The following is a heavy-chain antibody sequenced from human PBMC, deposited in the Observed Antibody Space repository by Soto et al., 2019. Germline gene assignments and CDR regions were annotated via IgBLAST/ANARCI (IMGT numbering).Heavy chain of an antibody. CDR1: GFTFSSYS. CDR2: ISSSSTTI. V-gene: IGHV3-48*02. D-gene: IGHD6-13*01. CDR3: ARGRIVAASKLYGMDV. Sequence: GGSLRLSCSASGFTFSSYSMNWVRQAPGKGLEWVSYISSSSTTIYHADSVKGRFTISRDNAKNSLFLQTDSLSDEDTAVHYCARGRIVAASKLYGMDVWGQGNTVTVSS. J-gene: IGHJ6*02.